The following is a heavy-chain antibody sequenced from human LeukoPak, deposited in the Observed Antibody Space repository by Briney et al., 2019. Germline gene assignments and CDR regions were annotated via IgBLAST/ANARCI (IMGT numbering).Heavy chain of an antibody. CDR2: IYTSGST. CDR1: GGSISSGSYY. J-gene: IGHJ3*02. Sequence: SETLSLTCTVSGGSISSGSYYWSWIRQPAGKGLEWIGRIYTSGSTNYNPSLKSRVTISVDTSKNQFSLKLSSVTAADTAVYYCARGTDIVVEPAAITAFDIWGQGTMVTVSS. CDR3: ARGTDIVVEPAAITAFDI. V-gene: IGHV4-61*02. D-gene: IGHD2-2*02.